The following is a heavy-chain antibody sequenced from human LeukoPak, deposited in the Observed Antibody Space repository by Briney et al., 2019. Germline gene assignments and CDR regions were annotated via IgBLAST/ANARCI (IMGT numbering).Heavy chain of an antibody. CDR3: ARDVVVTASPDAFDI. Sequence: SQTLSLTCSVSGDSISSDGYSWTWIRQPPGKGLKWIGYISYSGDTNYNPSLKSRLTISLDASKNHFSLKLTSVAAADTAVYYCARDVVVTASPDAFDIWGQGTLVTVSS. CDR2: ISYSGDT. D-gene: IGHD2-21*02. CDR1: GDSISSDGYS. J-gene: IGHJ3*02. V-gene: IGHV4-31*03.